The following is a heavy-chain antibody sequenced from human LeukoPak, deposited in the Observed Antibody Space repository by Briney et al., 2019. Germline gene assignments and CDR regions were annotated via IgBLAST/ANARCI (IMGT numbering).Heavy chain of an antibody. Sequence: SETLSLTCAVHGGSFSGYYWTWIRQPPGKGLEWIGEIIDTGSTKYTSSLKSRVTISVDTSKNQFSLKLSSVTAADTAVYYRARGPIAAAGIGGDFDYWGQGTLVTVSS. CDR3: ARGPIAAAGIGGDFDY. CDR2: IIDTGST. V-gene: IGHV4-34*01. J-gene: IGHJ4*02. CDR1: GGSFSGYY. D-gene: IGHD6-13*01.